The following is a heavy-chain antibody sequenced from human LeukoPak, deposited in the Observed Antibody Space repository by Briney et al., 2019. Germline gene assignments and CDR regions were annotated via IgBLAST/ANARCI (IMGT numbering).Heavy chain of an antibody. CDR3: ARGGCSGGSCYSFYYYYYMDV. D-gene: IGHD2-15*01. CDR1: GFTFSSYS. CDR2: ISSSSSYI. V-gene: IGHV3-21*01. J-gene: IGHJ6*03. Sequence: TGGSLRLSCAASGFTFSSYSMNWVRQAPGKGLEWVSSISSSSSYIYYADSVKGRFTISRDNAKNSLYLQMNSLSAEDTAVYYCARGGCSGGSCYSFYYYYYMDVWGKGTTVTVSS.